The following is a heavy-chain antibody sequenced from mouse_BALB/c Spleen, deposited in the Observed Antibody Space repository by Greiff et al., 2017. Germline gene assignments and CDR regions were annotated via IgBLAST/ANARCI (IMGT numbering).Heavy chain of an antibody. D-gene: IGHD1-2*01. V-gene: IGHV1-15*01. CDR2: IDPETGGT. J-gene: IGHJ1*01. CDR1: GYTFTDYE. Sequence: QVQLQQSGAELVRPGASVTLSCKASGYTFTDYEMYWVKQTPVHGLEWIGAIDPETGGTAYNQKFKGKATLTADKSSSTAYMELRSLTSEDSAVYCCTRDTPLRRRCFDVWGAGTTVTVSS. CDR3: TRDTPLRRRCFDV.